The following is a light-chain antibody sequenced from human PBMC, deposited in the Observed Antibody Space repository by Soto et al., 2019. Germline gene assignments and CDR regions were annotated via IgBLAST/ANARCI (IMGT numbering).Light chain of an antibody. Sequence: QAVVTQPASVSGSPGQSITISCTGTSSDVGSYNLVSWYQQHPGKAPKLMIYEVSKRPSGVSNRFSGSKSGNTASLTISGLQAEDEADYYCCSYAGSSTSLVVFGGGTKVTVL. V-gene: IGLV2-23*02. J-gene: IGLJ2*01. CDR3: CSYAGSSTSLVV. CDR1: SSDVGSYNL. CDR2: EVS.